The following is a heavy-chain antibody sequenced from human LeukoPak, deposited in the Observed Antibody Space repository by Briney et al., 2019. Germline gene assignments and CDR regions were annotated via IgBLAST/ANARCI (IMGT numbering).Heavy chain of an antibody. J-gene: IGHJ4*02. CDR2: ISYDGSNK. CDR3: ARDEGPNSGHDY. D-gene: IGHD5-12*01. CDR1: GFTFSSYA. V-gene: IGHV3-30*04. Sequence: GGSLRLSCAASGFTFSSYAMHWVRQAPGKGLEWVAVISYDGSNKYYADSVKGRFTISRDNSKNTLYLQMNSLRAGDTAVYYCARDEGPNSGHDYWGQGTLVTVSS.